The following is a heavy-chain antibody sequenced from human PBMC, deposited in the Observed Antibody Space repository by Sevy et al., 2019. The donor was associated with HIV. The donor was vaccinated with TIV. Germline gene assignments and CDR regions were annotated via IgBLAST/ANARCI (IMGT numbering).Heavy chain of an antibody. CDR1: GFTFSGYS. J-gene: IGHJ6*02. CDR2: ISSSSNYI. V-gene: IGHV3-21*01. CDR3: ARDQKGQYSAYDGAGYYGMDV. D-gene: IGHD5-12*01. Sequence: GGSRSLSCAASGFTFSGYSMNWVRQGPGKGLEWVSSISSSSNYIYYADSVKARFTSSRDNAKNSLYLQMNSLRAEDTAVYYCARDQKGQYSAYDGAGYYGMDVWGQGTTVTVSS.